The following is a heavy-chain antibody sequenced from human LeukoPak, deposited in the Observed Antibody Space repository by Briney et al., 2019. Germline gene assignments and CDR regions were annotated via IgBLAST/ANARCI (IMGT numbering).Heavy chain of an antibody. J-gene: IGHJ6*02. Sequence: GGSLRLSCAASGFTFSSYAMSWVRQAPGKGLEWVSAISGSGGSTYYADSVKGRFTISRDNSKNTLYLQMNSLRAEDTAVYYCAKDPTYYYDSSGHPWGLGTTVTVSS. D-gene: IGHD3-22*01. CDR2: ISGSGGST. CDR1: GFTFSSYA. V-gene: IGHV3-23*01. CDR3: AKDPTYYYDSSGHP.